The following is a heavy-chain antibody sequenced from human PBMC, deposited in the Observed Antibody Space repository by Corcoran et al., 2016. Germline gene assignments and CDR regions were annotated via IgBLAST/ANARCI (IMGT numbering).Heavy chain of an antibody. D-gene: IGHD3-9*01. J-gene: IGHJ6*02. CDR1: GGTFSSYA. V-gene: IGHV1-69*01. CDR2: IIPIFGTA. Sequence: QVQLVQSGAEVKKPGSSVKVSCKASGGTFSSYAISWVRQAPGQGLEWMGGIIPIFGTANYAQKFQGRVTITADESTSTAYMELSSLRSEDTAVYYCARDGGVLRYFDWAYRMDVWGQGTTVTVSS. CDR3: ARDGGVLRYFDWAYRMDV.